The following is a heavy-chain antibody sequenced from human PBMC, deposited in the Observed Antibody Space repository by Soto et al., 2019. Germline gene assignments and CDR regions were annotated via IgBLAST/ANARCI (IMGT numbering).Heavy chain of an antibody. V-gene: IGHV3-7*05. Sequence: GGSLRLSCAASGFTFSSYWMSWVRQTPGKGLQWVANIKQDGSEKYYVDSVKGRFTISRDNANNSLYLQMNSLRAEDTAVYYCARIIAVASFNWGQGTLVTVSS. J-gene: IGHJ4*02. CDR1: GFTFSSYW. CDR2: IKQDGSEK. CDR3: ARIIAVASFN. D-gene: IGHD6-19*01.